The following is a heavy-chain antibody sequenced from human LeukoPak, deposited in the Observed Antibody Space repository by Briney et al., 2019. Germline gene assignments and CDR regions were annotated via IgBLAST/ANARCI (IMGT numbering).Heavy chain of an antibody. D-gene: IGHD6-19*01. CDR3: ARGSSSGWSRGDY. V-gene: IGHV3-21*01. CDR1: GFTFGSYS. CDR2: ISSSSSYI. J-gene: IGHJ4*02. Sequence: GGSLRLSCAASGFTFGSYSMNWVRQAPGKGLEWVSSISSSSSYIYYADSVKGRFTISRDNAKNSLYLQMNSLRAEDTAVYYCARGSSSGWSRGDYWGQGTLVTVSS.